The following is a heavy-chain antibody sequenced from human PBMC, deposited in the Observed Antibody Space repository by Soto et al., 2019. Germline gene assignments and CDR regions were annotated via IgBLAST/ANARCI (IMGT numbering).Heavy chain of an antibody. J-gene: IGHJ4*02. CDR3: ARQRGRFGEAHY. CDR1: GGSVGGSGYY. Sequence: QLQLQESGPGLLKPAETLFLSCSVSGGSVGGSGYYWGWIRQSPVKGLEWIGNVHYDQTTYYSPSLESRLTISIDTLKNNFSLKLTSVIAADTAVYYCARQRGRFGEAHYWGQGTLVTVSS. V-gene: IGHV4-39*01. D-gene: IGHD3-10*01. CDR2: VHYDQTT.